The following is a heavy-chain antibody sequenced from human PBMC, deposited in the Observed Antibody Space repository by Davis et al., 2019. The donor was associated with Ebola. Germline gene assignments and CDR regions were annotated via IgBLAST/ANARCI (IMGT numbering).Heavy chain of an antibody. V-gene: IGHV1-2*02. J-gene: IGHJ4*02. CDR3: ARGGPYQVVSPTDY. CDR2: INPNSGGT. D-gene: IGHD2-2*01. Sequence: ASVKVSCKASGYTFTSYYMHWVRQAPGQGLEWLGWINPNSGGTDYAQKFQGRVTMTRDTSINTAYMELSRLRAEDTAVYYCARGGPYQVVSPTDYWGQGTLVTVSS. CDR1: GYTFTSYY.